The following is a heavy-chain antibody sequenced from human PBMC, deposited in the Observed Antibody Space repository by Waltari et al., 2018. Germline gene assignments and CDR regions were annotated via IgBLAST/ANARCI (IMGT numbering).Heavy chain of an antibody. Sequence: EVQLVQSGAEVKKPGESLKISCKGSGYSFTSYWIGWVRQMPGKGLEWMGIIYPGDADTRYSPSFQGQVTISADKSISTAYLQWSSLKASDTAMYYCATGGYYYDSSGYWNWFDPWGQGTLVTVSS. J-gene: IGHJ5*02. V-gene: IGHV5-51*01. D-gene: IGHD3-22*01. CDR2: IYPGDADT. CDR1: GYSFTSYW. CDR3: ATGGYYYDSSGYWNWFDP.